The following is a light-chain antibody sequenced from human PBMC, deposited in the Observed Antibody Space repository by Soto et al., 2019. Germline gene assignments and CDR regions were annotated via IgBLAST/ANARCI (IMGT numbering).Light chain of an antibody. CDR3: QQYYDWPPWP. CDR1: QTVSSS. V-gene: IGKV3-15*01. Sequence: DIVMTQSPATLSVSPGERATLSCRASQTVSSSLAWYQQRRGQAPRLLIFGASTRAPGIPARFSASGSGTEFTLTISSLQSEDFAIYYCQQYYDWPPWPFGQGTKVEIK. CDR2: GAS. J-gene: IGKJ1*01.